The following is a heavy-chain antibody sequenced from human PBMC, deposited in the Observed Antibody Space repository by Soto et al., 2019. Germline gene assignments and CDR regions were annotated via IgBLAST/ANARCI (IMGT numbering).Heavy chain of an antibody. CDR3: ARAKNYYDSSGYIDDYGTDV. J-gene: IGHJ6*02. CDR2: IGTAGDT. CDR1: GFAFSSYD. Sequence: GGSLRLSCAGSGFAFSSYDMHLVRQSTGKGLEWVSSIGTAGDTYYPGSVKGRFTISRENAKNSLYLQMNSLRAGDTAVYYCARAKNYYDSSGYIDDYGTDVWGQGTRVTVSS. V-gene: IGHV3-13*01. D-gene: IGHD3-22*01.